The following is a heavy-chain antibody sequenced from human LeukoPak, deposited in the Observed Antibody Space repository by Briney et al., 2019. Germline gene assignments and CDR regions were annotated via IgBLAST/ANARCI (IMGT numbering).Heavy chain of an antibody. V-gene: IGHV4-4*07. CDR2: IYTSGST. D-gene: IGHD3-9*01. Sequence: PSETLSLTCTVSGGSISSYYWSWIRQPTGKGLEWIGRIYTSGSTNYNPSLKSRVTISVDTSENQFSLKLSSVTAADTAVYYCASSLYYDTEYFDLWGRGTLVTVSS. J-gene: IGHJ2*01. CDR1: GGSISSYY. CDR3: ASSLYYDTEYFDL.